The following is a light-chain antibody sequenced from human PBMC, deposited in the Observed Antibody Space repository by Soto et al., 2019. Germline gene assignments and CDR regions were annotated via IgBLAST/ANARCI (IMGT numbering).Light chain of an antibody. CDR1: QNVRIW. CDR3: QHHDGH. J-gene: IGKJ1*01. CDR2: DAS. V-gene: IGKV1-5*01. Sequence: DIQMTQSPPTLSASVGDRVTSTCRASQNVRIWVAWYQQKPGKAPKLLIYDASTLQGGVPSRFSGSGSGTEFALTISSLQPDDFATYYCQHHDGHFGQGTKVVVK.